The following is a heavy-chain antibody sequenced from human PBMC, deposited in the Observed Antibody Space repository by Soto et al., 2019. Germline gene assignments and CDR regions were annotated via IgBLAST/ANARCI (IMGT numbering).Heavy chain of an antibody. D-gene: IGHD6-13*01. J-gene: IGHJ4*02. CDR3: ARSGIAAAGTFDY. V-gene: IGHV4-4*02. CDR2: IYHSGST. Sequence: SETLSLTCAVSGGSISSSNWWSWVRQPPGKGLEWIGEIYHSGSTNYNPSLKSRVTISVDKSKNQFSLKLSSVTAADTAVYYCARSGIAAAGTFDYWGQGTLVTVSS. CDR1: GGSISSSNW.